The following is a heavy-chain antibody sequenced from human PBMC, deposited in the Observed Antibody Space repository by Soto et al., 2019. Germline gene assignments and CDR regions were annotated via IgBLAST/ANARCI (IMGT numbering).Heavy chain of an antibody. CDR2: INHSGST. CDR3: ARGGATVTTYHFDY. V-gene: IGHV4-34*01. CDR1: GGSFSGYY. Sequence: LSLTCAVYGGSFSGYYWSWIRQPPGKGLEWIGEINHSGSTNYNPSLKSRVTISVDTSKNQFSLKLSSVTAADTAVYYCARGGATVTTYHFDYWGQGTLVTVSS. D-gene: IGHD4-17*01. J-gene: IGHJ4*02.